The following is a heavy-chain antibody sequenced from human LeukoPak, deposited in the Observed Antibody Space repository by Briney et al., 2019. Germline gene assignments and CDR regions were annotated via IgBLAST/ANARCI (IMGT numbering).Heavy chain of an antibody. CDR2: IYYTGRT. CDR1: GGSISSSGHS. J-gene: IGHJ4*02. V-gene: IGHV4-39*01. CDR3: ASGYFAADY. Sequence: SETLSLTCTVSGGSISSSGHSWGWIRQPPGKGLEWTGTIYYTGRTYYNPSLKSRVTISVDTSKNQFSLRLSSVTAADTAVYYCASGYFAADYWGQGTLVTVSS. D-gene: IGHD3-9*01.